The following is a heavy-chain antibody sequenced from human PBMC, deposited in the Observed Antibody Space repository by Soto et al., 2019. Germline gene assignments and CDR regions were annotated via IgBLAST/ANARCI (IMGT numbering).Heavy chain of an antibody. CDR3: ARDTGASTYYYDSSGGYYGMDV. V-gene: IGHV3-21*01. CDR1: GFTFRSYY. CDR2: SSSSSSYI. D-gene: IGHD3-22*01. J-gene: IGHJ6*02. Sequence: PGGSLSLSCVTFGFTFRSYYKNWVSQAPGKGLALVSSSSSSSSYIYYADSVKGRFTISRDNAKNSLYLQMNSLRAEDTAVYYCARDTGASTYYYDSSGGYYGMDVWGQGTTVTVSS.